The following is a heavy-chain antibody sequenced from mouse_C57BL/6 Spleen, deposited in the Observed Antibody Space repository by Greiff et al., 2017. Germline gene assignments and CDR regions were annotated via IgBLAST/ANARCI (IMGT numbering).Heavy chain of an antibody. J-gene: IGHJ3*01. V-gene: IGHV1-55*01. CDR2: IYPGSGST. CDR3: ARGLRRDGTWFAY. D-gene: IGHD2-2*01. CDR1: GYTFTSYW. Sequence: QVQLQQPGAELVKPGASVKMSCKASGYTFTSYWITWVKQRPGQGLEWIGDIYPGSGSTNSNEKFKSKATLTVDTSSSTAYMQLSSLTSEDSAVYYCARGLRRDGTWFAYWGQGTLVTVSA.